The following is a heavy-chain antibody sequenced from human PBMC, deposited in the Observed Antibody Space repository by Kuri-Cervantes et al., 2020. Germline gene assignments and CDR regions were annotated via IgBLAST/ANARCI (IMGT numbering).Heavy chain of an antibody. CDR3: AREDCSSTSCYV. CDR2: FDPEDGET. V-gene: IGHV1-24*01. D-gene: IGHD2-2*01. J-gene: IGHJ4*02. CDR1: GYTLTELS. Sequence: ASVKVSCKVSGYTLTELSMHWVRQAPGKGLEWMGGFDPEDGETNYAQKFQGRVTITADKSTSTAYMELSSLRSEDTAVYYCAREDCSSTSCYVWGQGTLVTVSS.